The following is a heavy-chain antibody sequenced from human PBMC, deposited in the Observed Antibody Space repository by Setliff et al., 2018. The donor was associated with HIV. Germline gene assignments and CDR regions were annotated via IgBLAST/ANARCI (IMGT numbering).Heavy chain of an antibody. Sequence: SSETLSLTCAVYGGSFSGYCWSWIRQPPGKGLEWIGEIQHSGRINYNPSLRSRVTTSVDTSKNQFSLRLRSVTAADTAVYYCARVSCSSWYSIPRDYYYYMDVWGEGTTVTVSS. J-gene: IGHJ6*03. V-gene: IGHV4-34*01. CDR3: ARVSCSSWYSIPRDYYYYMDV. CDR1: GGSFSGYC. D-gene: IGHD6-13*01. CDR2: IQHSGRI.